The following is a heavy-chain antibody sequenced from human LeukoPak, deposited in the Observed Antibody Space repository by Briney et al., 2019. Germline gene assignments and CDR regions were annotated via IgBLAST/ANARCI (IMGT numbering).Heavy chain of an antibody. CDR1: GYTFTGYY. D-gene: IGHD3-22*01. V-gene: IGHV1-2*02. CDR2: INPNSGGT. J-gene: IGHJ4*02. CDR3: ARGGDYYDSSGYYNSNY. Sequence: ASVKVSCKASGYTFTGYYMHWVRQAPGQGLEWMGWINPNSGGTNYAQKFQGRVTMTRDTSISIAYMELSRLRSDDTAVYYCARGGDYYDSSGYYNSNYWGQGTLVTVSS.